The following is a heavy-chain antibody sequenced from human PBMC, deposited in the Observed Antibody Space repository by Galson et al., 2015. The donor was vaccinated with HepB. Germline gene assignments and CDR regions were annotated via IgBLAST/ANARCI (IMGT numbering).Heavy chain of an antibody. J-gene: IGHJ4*02. Sequence: SLRLSCAASGSTFSNYAMSWVRQAPGKGLEWVSVVTNSGGSTYYADFVKGQLTISRDNSKDTLYMEMNSLRAEDTAVYYCAKGQGSGWRNFFDYWGQGTLVTVSS. CDR2: VTNSGGST. V-gene: IGHV3-23*01. CDR1: GSTFSNYA. CDR3: AKGQGSGWRNFFDY. D-gene: IGHD6-19*01.